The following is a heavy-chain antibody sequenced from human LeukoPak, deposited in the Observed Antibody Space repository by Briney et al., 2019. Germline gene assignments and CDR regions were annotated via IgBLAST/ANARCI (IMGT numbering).Heavy chain of an antibody. J-gene: IGHJ3*02. CDR1: GGSISSGGNY. Sequence: SQTLSLTCTVSGGSISSGGNYWSWIRQHPGKGLEWIAYISYSGSTYYNPSLKSRIIISVDTSKNRFSLKLSSVTAADTAVYFCARGAFNYYDSIGYSNDAFDIWGQGTMVTVSS. CDR2: ISYSGST. CDR3: ARGAFNYYDSIGYSNDAFDI. D-gene: IGHD3-22*01. V-gene: IGHV4-31*03.